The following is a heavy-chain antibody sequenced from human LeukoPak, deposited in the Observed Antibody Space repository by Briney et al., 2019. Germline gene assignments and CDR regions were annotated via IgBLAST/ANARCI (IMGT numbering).Heavy chain of an antibody. V-gene: IGHV3-23*01. J-gene: IGHJ4*02. Sequence: SGGSLRLSCAASGFTFSTYAMSWVRQAPGKGLEWVSVISAKGDDSYYADSVKGRFTISRHNSKNTLYLQMNSLRVEDTALYYCAKTCGTTCYSDFDYWGQGTLVTVSS. CDR1: GFTFSTYA. CDR2: ISAKGDDS. CDR3: AKTCGTTCYSDFDY. D-gene: IGHD2-21*01.